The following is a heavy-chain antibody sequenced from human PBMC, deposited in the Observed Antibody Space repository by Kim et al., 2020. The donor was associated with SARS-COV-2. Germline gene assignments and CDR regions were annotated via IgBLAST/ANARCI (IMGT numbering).Heavy chain of an antibody. CDR1: GVSISSYY. CDR2: IYYSGNT. J-gene: IGHJ5*02. V-gene: IGHV4-59*01. CDR3: ARDFSRVFDP. Sequence: SETLSLTCTVSGVSISSYYWSWIRQPPGKGLEWIGYIYYSGNTNYNPSLKSRVTMSVDTSKNQFSLRLTSVTAADTAVYYCARDFSRVFDPWGQGTLVTVSS.